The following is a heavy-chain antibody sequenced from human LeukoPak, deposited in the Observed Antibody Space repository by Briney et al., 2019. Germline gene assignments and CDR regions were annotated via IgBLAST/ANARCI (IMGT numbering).Heavy chain of an antibody. CDR3: TRARITMVRGVIQNAAFGY. CDR2: IRSNTFGGTT. Sequence: PGGSLRLSCAASAFTFSNYAMSWVRQAPGKGLEWVGFIRSNTFGGTTEYAASVKGRFTISRDDSKSIAYLQMNSLKTEDTAVYYCTRARITMVRGVIQNAAFGYWGQGTRVTVSS. D-gene: IGHD3-10*01. J-gene: IGHJ4*02. CDR1: AFTFSNYA. V-gene: IGHV3-49*04.